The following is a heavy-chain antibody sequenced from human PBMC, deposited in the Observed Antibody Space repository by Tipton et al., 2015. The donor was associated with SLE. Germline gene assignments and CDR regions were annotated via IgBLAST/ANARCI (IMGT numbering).Heavy chain of an antibody. V-gene: IGHV4-4*07. CDR2: IYTSGST. CDR1: GGSISDYF. J-gene: IGHJ4*02. D-gene: IGHD6-19*01. CDR3: ARAEIASGWTGFDY. Sequence: TLSLTCTVSGGSISDYFWTWIRQPAGKGLEWIGHIYTSGSTSYNPSLKSRVTISIDMSKNQFSLNLTSVTAADTAVYYCARAEIASGWTGFDYWGQGTLVTVSS.